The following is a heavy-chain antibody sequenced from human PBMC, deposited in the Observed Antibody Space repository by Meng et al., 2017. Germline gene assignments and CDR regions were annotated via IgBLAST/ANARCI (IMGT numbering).Heavy chain of an antibody. D-gene: IGHD5-12*01. V-gene: IGHV1-8*03. J-gene: IGHJ4*02. CDR1: GYTFTSYD. Sequence: ASVKVSCKASGYTFTSYDINWVRQATGQGLEWMGWMNPNSGNTGYAQKFQGRVTITRNTSISTAYMELSSLRSEDTAVYYCARDPSGVATGMNDYWGQGKLVHVAS. CDR2: MNPNSGNT. CDR3: ARDPSGVATGMNDY.